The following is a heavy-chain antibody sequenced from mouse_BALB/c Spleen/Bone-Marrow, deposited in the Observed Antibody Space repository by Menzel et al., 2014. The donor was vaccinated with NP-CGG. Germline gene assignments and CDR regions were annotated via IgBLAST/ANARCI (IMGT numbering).Heavy chain of an antibody. CDR2: IDPANGNT. J-gene: IGHJ3*01. V-gene: IGHV14-3*02. Sequence: VQLQQSGAELVKPGASVKLSCTASGFNIKDTYMHWVKQRPEQGLEWIGRIDPANGNTKYDPKFQGKATITADTSSHTAYLQRSSRTAEDTAVYYCARNGNYGAWFAYWGQGTLVTVSA. CDR3: ARNGNYGAWFAY. D-gene: IGHD2-1*01. CDR1: GFNIKDTY.